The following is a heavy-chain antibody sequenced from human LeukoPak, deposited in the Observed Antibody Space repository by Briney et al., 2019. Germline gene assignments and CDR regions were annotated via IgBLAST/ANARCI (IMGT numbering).Heavy chain of an antibody. Sequence: GASVKVSCKASGYTFTDYYMHWVRQAPGQGLEWMGRINPNSGGTNYAQKFQGRVTMTRDTSISTAYMELSRLRSDDTAVYYCARGGGGYDWGNWFDPWGQGTLVTVSS. J-gene: IGHJ5*02. D-gene: IGHD5-12*01. CDR3: ARGGGGYDWGNWFDP. CDR1: GYTFTDYY. CDR2: INPNSGGT. V-gene: IGHV1-2*06.